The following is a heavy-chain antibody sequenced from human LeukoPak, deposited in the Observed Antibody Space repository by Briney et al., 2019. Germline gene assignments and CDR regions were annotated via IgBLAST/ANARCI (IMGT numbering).Heavy chain of an antibody. Sequence: PSETLSLTCTVSGGSISSGDYYWSWIRQPPGKGLEWIGYIYYSGSTYYNPSLKSRVTISVDTSKNQFPLKLSSVTAADTAVYYCARAFKDSSGYYSFYDYWGQGTLVTVSS. J-gene: IGHJ4*02. CDR2: IYYSGST. D-gene: IGHD3-22*01. CDR1: GGSISSGDYY. V-gene: IGHV4-30-4*01. CDR3: ARAFKDSSGYYSFYDY.